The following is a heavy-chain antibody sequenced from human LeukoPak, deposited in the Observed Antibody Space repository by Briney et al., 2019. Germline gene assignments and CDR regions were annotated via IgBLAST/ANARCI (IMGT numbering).Heavy chain of an antibody. Sequence: PGGSLRLSCAASGFTFSSYSMNWVRQAPGKGLEWVSYISSSSSTIYYADSVKGRFTISRDNAKNSLYLQMNTLRVDDTAVYYCARDLQGREDTAVGDYWGQGTRVIVSS. CDR1: GFTFSSYS. V-gene: IGHV3-48*01. D-gene: IGHD5-18*01. CDR2: ISSSSSTI. CDR3: ARDLQGREDTAVGDY. J-gene: IGHJ4*02.